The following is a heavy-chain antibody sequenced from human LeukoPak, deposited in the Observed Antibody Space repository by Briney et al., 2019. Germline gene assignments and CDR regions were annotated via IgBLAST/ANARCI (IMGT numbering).Heavy chain of an antibody. V-gene: IGHV3-23*01. J-gene: IGHJ4*02. Sequence: GGSLRLSCAASGFTFSSYAMSWVRQAPGKGLEWVSAVSGSGDSTYYADSVKGRFTISRDNSKNTLYLQMNSLRAEDTAVYYCAKVFLYQLRHLDYWGQGTLVTVSS. CDR3: AKVFLYQLRHLDY. D-gene: IGHD2-2*01. CDR1: GFTFSSYA. CDR2: VSGSGDST.